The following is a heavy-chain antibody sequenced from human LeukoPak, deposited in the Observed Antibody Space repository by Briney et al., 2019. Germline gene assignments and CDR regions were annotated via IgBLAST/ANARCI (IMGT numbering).Heavy chain of an antibody. Sequence: GRSLRLSCAASGFTFSSYAMHWVRQAPGKGVEWVAVISYDGSNKYYADSVKGRFTISRDNSKNTLYLQMNSLRAEDTAVYYCARDRGYDSSVSDYWGQGTLVTVSS. CDR2: ISYDGSNK. J-gene: IGHJ4*02. CDR1: GFTFSSYA. CDR3: ARDRGYDSSVSDY. D-gene: IGHD3-22*01. V-gene: IGHV3-30-3*01.